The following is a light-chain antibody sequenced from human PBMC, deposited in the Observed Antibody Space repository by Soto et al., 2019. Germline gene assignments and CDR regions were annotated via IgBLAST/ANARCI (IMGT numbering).Light chain of an antibody. V-gene: IGKV1-5*01. CDR1: QSISAW. Sequence: DIQMTQSPSTLSASVGDRVTITCRASQSISAWLAWYQQKPGTAPKLLIYDASILNGGVPSRFSGSGSKTEFTLIISSLHPDDFATYYCQQYDSYPRTFGPGTKVDIK. CDR3: QQYDSYPRT. CDR2: DAS. J-gene: IGKJ1*01.